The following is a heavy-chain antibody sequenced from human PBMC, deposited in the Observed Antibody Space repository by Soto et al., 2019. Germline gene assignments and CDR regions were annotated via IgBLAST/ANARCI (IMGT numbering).Heavy chain of an antibody. D-gene: IGHD6-19*01. CDR3: AKDLSVPRIAVAGPTDY. CDR2: ISYDGSNK. J-gene: IGHJ4*02. CDR1: GFTFSSYG. Sequence: GGSLRLSCAASGFTFSSYGMHWVRQAPGKGLEWVAVISYDGSNKYHADSVKGRFTISRDNSKNTLYLQMNSLRAEDTAVYYCAKDLSVPRIAVAGPTDYWGQGTLVTVSS. V-gene: IGHV3-30*18.